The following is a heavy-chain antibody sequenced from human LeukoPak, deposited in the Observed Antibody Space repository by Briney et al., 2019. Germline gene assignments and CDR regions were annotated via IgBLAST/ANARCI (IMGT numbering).Heavy chain of an antibody. CDR2: IYTSGST. D-gene: IGHD3-9*01. V-gene: IGHV4-4*07. CDR3: ARVGRYFDWLSPGIYYYGMDV. J-gene: IGHJ6*02. Sequence: SETLSLTCTVSGGSISSYYWSWIRRPAGKGLEWIGRIYTSGSTNYNPSLKSRVTMSVDTSKNQFSLKLSSVTAADTAVYYCARVGRYFDWLSPGIYYYGMDVWGQGTTVTVSS. CDR1: GGSISSYY.